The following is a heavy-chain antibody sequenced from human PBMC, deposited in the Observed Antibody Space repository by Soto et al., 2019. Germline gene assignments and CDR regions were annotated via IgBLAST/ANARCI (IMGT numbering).Heavy chain of an antibody. J-gene: IGHJ5*02. CDR3: ARTPQLYDFWSGYYTSSWFSP. D-gene: IGHD3-3*01. V-gene: IGHV2-70*01. CDR1: GFSLSTSGMC. Sequence: SGPTRVNPTQTLTLTCTFSGFSLSTSGMCVSWIRQPPGKALEWLALIDWDDDKYYSTSLKTRLTISKDTSKNQVVLTMTNMDPVYTATYYCARTPQLYDFWSGYYTSSWFSPWGQGTLVSVAS. CDR2: IDWDDDK.